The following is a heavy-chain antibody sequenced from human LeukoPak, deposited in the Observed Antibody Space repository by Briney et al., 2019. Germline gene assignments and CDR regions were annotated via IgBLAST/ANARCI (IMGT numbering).Heavy chain of an antibody. CDR3: ARDVYYDSSGPYRH. CDR1: GYTLTSYG. V-gene: IGHV1-18*01. J-gene: IGHJ1*01. D-gene: IGHD3-22*01. CDR2: ISAYNGNA. Sequence: GASVKVSCRAAGYTLTSYGINWVRQAPGQGLEWMGWISAYNGNANYAQKFQGRVTMTTDTSTSTAYMELRSLKSDDTAFYYCARDVYYDSSGPYRHWGQGTLVTVSS.